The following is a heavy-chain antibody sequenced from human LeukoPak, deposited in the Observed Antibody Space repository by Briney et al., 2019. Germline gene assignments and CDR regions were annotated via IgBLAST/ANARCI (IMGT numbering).Heavy chain of an antibody. J-gene: IGHJ4*02. CDR3: ASHPMYHDFWTDGWY. CDR1: GYYTFTSYG. CDR2: INPYNGYT. Sequence: GASVKVSCKASGYYTFTSYGINWVRQAPGQGLEWMGWINPYNGYTNYAQKFQGRVTMTRDTSNSTAYMELSRLKSDDTAVYYCASHPMYHDFWTDGWYWGQGTLVTVSS. V-gene: IGHV1-18*01. D-gene: IGHD3/OR15-3a*01.